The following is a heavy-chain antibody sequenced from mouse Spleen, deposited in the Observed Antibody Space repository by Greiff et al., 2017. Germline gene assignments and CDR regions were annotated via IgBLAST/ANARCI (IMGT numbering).Heavy chain of an antibody. J-gene: IGHJ1*01. Sequence: EVQRVESGGGLVKPGGSLKLSCAASGFTFSSYGMSWVRQTPEKRLEWVATISGGGSYTYYPDSVKGRFTISRDNAKNNLYLQMSSLRSEDTALYYCARHARITTVVATSDWYFDVWGAGTTVTVSS. CDR3: ARHARITTVVATSDWYFDV. CDR1: GFTFSSYG. D-gene: IGHD1-1*01. V-gene: IGHV5-9-2*01. CDR2: ISGGGSYT.